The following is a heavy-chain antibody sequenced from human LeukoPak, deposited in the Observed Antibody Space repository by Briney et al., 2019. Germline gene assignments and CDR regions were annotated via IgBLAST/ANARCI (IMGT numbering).Heavy chain of an antibody. CDR3: ARVGGYCSGGSCRVKIMTTLRAFDI. V-gene: IGHV1-3*01. D-gene: IGHD2-15*01. Sequence: ASVKVSCKASGYSFTNYAIHWGRQAPGQRHEWMGWINAGNGNTNYAQKLQGRVTMTTDTSTNTAYMELRSLRSDDTAVYYCARVGGYCSGGSCRVKIMTTLRAFDIWGRGTMVTVSS. CDR2: INAGNGNT. CDR1: GYSFTNYA. J-gene: IGHJ3*02.